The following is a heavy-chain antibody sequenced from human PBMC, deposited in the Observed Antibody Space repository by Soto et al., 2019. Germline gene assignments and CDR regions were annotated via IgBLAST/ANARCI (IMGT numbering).Heavy chain of an antibody. CDR1: GYTFTSYG. CDR3: ARDPRYYDSSGYYLFDY. J-gene: IGHJ4*02. CDR2: ISAYNGNT. D-gene: IGHD3-22*01. V-gene: IGHV1-18*01. Sequence: ASVKVSCKASGYTFTSYGISWVRQAPGQGLEWMGLISAYNGNTNYAQKLQGRVTMTTDTSTSTAYMELRSLRSDDTAVDYCARDPRYYDSSGYYLFDYWGQGTLVTVSS.